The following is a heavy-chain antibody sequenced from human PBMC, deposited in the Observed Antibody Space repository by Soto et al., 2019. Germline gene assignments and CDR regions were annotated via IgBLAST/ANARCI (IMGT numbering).Heavy chain of an antibody. V-gene: IGHV4-30-4*01. CDR2: IHYTGSI. Sequence: PSETQSLTCTVSGGTSKIDHYRWTWIRQNPGKGLEWIGYIHYTGSISYNPSLQSRLTISVDTSKNQFSLKLTSVTAADTAVYFCAREDDGGDRDYYGLDVWGQGTTVTVSS. CDR1: GGTSKIDHYR. CDR3: AREDDGGDRDYYGLDV. J-gene: IGHJ6*02. D-gene: IGHD2-21*02.